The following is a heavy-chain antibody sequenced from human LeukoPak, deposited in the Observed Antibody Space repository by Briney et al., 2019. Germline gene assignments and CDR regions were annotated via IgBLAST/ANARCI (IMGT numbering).Heavy chain of an antibody. CDR3: ARLGARQVLEY. CDR1: EFTFSSYW. V-gene: IGHV3-7*01. Sequence: GGSLRLSCAASEFTFSSYWMSWVRQAPGKGLEWVANIKQGGGQIYYLESVKGRFTVSRDNAKNSLYLQMNSLRAEDTAVYYCARLGARQVLEYWGQGTLVTVSS. J-gene: IGHJ4*02. D-gene: IGHD4-17*01. CDR2: IKQGGGQI.